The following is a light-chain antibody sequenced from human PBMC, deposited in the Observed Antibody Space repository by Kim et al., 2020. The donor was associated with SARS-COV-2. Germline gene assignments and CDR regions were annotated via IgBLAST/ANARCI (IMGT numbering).Light chain of an antibody. CDR2: AAS. J-gene: IGKJ4*01. CDR1: RDIGTS. V-gene: IGKV1-16*02. CDR3: QQYETYPLT. Sequence: SASLGDRVTITFRASRDIGTSLAWFQQKPGRAPRPLIIAASTLHTGVTSKFRGSGYGTAFSLTIHSLQPDDVATYYCQQYETYPLTFGGGTKLEI.